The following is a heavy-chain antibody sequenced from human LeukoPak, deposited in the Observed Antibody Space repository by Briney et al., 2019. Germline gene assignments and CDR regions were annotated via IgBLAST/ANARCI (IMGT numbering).Heavy chain of an antibody. CDR2: IYYSGTT. CDR3: ASLRYYGSAD. V-gene: IGHV4-39*01. Sequence: SETLSLTCTVSGGSINTVTYYWGWIRQPPGKGLEWIGSIYYSGTTHNNASLEGRVTISVDTSKNQFSLRLTSVTAADTAVYYCASLRYYGSADWGQGTLVTVSS. J-gene: IGHJ4*02. D-gene: IGHD3-10*01. CDR1: GGSINTVTYY.